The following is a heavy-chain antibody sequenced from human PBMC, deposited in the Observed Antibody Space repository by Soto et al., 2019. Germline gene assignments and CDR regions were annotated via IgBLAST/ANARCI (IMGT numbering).Heavy chain of an antibody. Sequence: ESGGGLVKPGGSLRLSCAASGFTFSDYYMSWIRQAPGQGLEWVSYISSSGSTIYYADSVKGRFTISRDNAKNSLYLQMNSLRAEDTAVYYCARGEGMGGLHIVATIGVGYYYYMDVWGKGTTVTVSS. D-gene: IGHD5-12*01. V-gene: IGHV3-11*01. CDR3: ARGEGMGGLHIVATIGVGYYYYMDV. CDR1: GFTFSDYY. J-gene: IGHJ6*03. CDR2: ISSSGSTI.